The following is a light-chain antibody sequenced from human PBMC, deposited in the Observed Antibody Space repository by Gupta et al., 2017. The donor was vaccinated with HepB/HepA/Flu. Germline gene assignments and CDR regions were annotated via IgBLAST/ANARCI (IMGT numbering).Light chain of an antibody. CDR1: QSRLHSNGYNY. V-gene: IGKV2-28*01. CDR2: LGS. CDR3: KQTLQTPFT. Sequence: DIVMTQSPLSLPVTPGEPASISCRSSQSRLHSNGYNYLDWYLQKPGQSPQLLIYLGSDRASGVPDRFSGSGSGTDFTLKISRVEAEDVGIYYCKQTLQTPFTFGRGTKVDIK. J-gene: IGKJ4*01.